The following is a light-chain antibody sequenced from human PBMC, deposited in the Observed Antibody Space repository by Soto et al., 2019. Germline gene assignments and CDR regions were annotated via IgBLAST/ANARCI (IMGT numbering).Light chain of an antibody. V-gene: IGKV3-20*01. Sequence: IVFTQSPGTLSLSPGERATLSCRASQSVSNNYLAWYQQKPGQAPRLLIYGASSRATGIPDRFSGSGSGTDFTLTISRLEPEDFAVYYCQQYGSSRLTFGGGTKVDIK. CDR1: QSVSNNY. CDR2: GAS. J-gene: IGKJ4*01. CDR3: QQYGSSRLT.